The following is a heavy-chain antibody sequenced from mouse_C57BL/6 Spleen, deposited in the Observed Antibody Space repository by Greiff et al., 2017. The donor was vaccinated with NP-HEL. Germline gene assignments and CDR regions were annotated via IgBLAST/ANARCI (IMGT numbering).Heavy chain of an antibody. CDR2: IYPGNSDT. J-gene: IGHJ2*01. V-gene: IGHV1-5*01. CDR3: TRSITTVVGGDYFDY. D-gene: IGHD1-1*01. Sequence: VQLQQSGTVLARPGASVKMSCKTSGYTFTSYWMHWVKQRPGQGLEWIGAIYPGNSDTSYNQKFKGKAKLTAVTSASTAYMELSSLTNEDSAVYYCTRSITTVVGGDYFDYWGQGTTLTVSS. CDR1: GYTFTSYW.